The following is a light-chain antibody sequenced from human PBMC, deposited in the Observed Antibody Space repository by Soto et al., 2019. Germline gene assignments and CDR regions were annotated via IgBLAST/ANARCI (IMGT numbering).Light chain of an antibody. Sequence: DIQMTQSPSSLSASVGDRVTITCQASQDISNYLNWYQQKPGKAPKLLIYDASNLETGVTSRFSGSGSGTDFTFTISSLQLEDITTYYCHQYDNLPYTFGKGTKLEIK. CDR3: HQYDNLPYT. V-gene: IGKV1-33*01. CDR1: QDISNY. CDR2: DAS. J-gene: IGKJ2*01.